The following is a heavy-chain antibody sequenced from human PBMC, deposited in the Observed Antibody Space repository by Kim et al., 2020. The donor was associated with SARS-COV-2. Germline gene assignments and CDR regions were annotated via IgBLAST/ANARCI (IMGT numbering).Heavy chain of an antibody. J-gene: IGHJ6*03. V-gene: IGHV3-30*07. D-gene: IGHD3-22*01. CDR3: ARGDSSSSYYYYMDV. Sequence: ADSVKGRFTISRDNSNDTLYLKMNSLRAEDTALYYCARGDSSSSYYYYMDVWGKGTTVTVSS.